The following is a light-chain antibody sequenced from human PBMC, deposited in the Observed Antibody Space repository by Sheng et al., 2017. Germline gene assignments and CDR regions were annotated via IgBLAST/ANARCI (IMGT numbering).Light chain of an antibody. V-gene: IGKV3-20*01. Sequence: IVLTQSPGTLSLSPGERAALSCRASQSVKSGFLAWYQHHPGQTPRLLMYDTSSRATGIPDRFSGSGSGTDFTLTISRLEPEDFATYYCQAYGSYLVTFGGGTKVELK. J-gene: IGKJ4*01. CDR3: QAYGSYLVT. CDR2: DTS. CDR1: QSVKSGF.